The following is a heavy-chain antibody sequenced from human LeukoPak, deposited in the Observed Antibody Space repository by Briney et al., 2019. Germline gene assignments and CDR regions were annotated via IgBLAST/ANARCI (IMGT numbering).Heavy chain of an antibody. CDR1: GFTFSNSA. CDR2: IYSGGST. J-gene: IGHJ1*01. V-gene: IGHV3-53*01. D-gene: IGHD4-23*01. Sequence: SGGSLRLSCAASGFTFSNSAMSWVRQAPGKGLEWVSVIYSGGSTYYADSVKGRFTISRDNSKNTLYLQMNSLRAEDTAVYYCATDGGNSVYFQHRGQGTLVTVSS. CDR3: ATDGGNSVYFQH.